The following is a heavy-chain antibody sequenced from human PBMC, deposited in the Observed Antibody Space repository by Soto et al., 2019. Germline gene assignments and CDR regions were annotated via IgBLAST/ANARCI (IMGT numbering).Heavy chain of an antibody. CDR1: GYTFTSYA. D-gene: IGHD6-6*01. J-gene: IGHJ4*02. V-gene: IGHV1-3*01. CDR3: AGGKQLASCDY. CDR2: INAGNGNT. Sequence: QVQLVQSGAEVKKPGASVKGSCKASGYTFTSYAMHWVRQAPGQRLEWMGWINAGNGNTKYSQKFQGRVTITRDTSASTAYMELSSLRSEDTAVYSCAGGKQLASCDYWGQGTLVTVSS.